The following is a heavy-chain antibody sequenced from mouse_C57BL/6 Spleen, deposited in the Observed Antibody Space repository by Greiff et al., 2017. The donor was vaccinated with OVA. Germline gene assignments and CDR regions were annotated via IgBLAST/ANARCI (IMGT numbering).Heavy chain of an antibody. V-gene: IGHV1-52*01. CDR1: GYTFTSYW. D-gene: IGHD1-2*01. CDR2: IDPSDSDT. J-gene: IGHJ4*01. Sequence: QVQLQQPGAELVRPGSSVKLSCKASGYTFTSYWMHWVKQRPIQGLEWIGNIDPSDSDTHYNQKFKDKATLTVDKSSSTAYMQLSSLTSEDSAVYYCARYYDGYYYAMDYWGQGTSVTVSS. CDR3: ARYYDGYYYAMDY.